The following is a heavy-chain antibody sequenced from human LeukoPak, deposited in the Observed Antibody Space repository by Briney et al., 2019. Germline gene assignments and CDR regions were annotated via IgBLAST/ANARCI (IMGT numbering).Heavy chain of an antibody. CDR1: GFAFDDYT. Sequence: GGSLRLSCTASGFAFDDYTMHWVRQVPGKGLEWVSLISWDGSSTYYADSVKGRFTISKDNAKNSLYLQMNSLRAEDMAVYYCAGVPKPQQQLGDFDYWGQGTLVTVSS. V-gene: IGHV3-43*01. CDR3: AGVPKPQQQLGDFDY. CDR2: ISWDGSST. J-gene: IGHJ4*02. D-gene: IGHD6-13*01.